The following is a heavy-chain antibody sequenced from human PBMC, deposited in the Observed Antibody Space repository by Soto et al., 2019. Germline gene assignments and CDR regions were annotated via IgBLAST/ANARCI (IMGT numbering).Heavy chain of an antibody. CDR1: GFTFSSYG. J-gene: IGHJ6*02. V-gene: IGHV3-33*01. CDR3: ARDTYNWNSERRTYYYYYGMDV. D-gene: IGHD1-7*01. CDR2: IWYDGSNK. Sequence: GSLRLSCAASGFTFSSYGMHWVRQAPGKGLEWVAVIWYDGSNKYYADSVKGRFTISRDNSKNTLYLQMNSLRAEDTAVYYCARDTYNWNSERRTYYYYYGMDVWGQGTTVTVSS.